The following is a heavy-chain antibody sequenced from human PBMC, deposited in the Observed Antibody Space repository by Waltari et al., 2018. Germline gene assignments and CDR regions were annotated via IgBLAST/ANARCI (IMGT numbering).Heavy chain of an antibody. CDR1: GYTLSQYA. V-gene: IGHV7-4-1*02. J-gene: IGHJ5*02. D-gene: IGHD4-4*01. CDR2: INTNTGHP. Sequence: QVQLVQSGSELKKPGAPVTISCKTSGYTLSQYATNWVRQAPGQGLEWMGWINTNTGHPTYAQDFTGRFVFSLDTSVSTAYLHINGLKADDTAVYYCARGSNFGDPWGQGTLVTVSS. CDR3: ARGSNFGDP.